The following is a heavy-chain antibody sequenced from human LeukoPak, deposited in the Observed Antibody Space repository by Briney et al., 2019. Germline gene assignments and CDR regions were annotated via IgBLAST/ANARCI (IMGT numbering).Heavy chain of an antibody. CDR2: INPSDSDT. CDR3: ARQTYYCSGGSCYPTPGMDV. CDR1: GYSFTNYW. Sequence: GESLKISCKGSGYSFTNYWIAWVRQMPGRGLEWMVIINPSDSDTRYSPSFQGQVTISADKSISTAYLQWSSLKASDTAMYYCARQTYYCSGGSCYPTPGMDVWGQGTTVTVSS. D-gene: IGHD2-15*01. V-gene: IGHV5-51*01. J-gene: IGHJ6*02.